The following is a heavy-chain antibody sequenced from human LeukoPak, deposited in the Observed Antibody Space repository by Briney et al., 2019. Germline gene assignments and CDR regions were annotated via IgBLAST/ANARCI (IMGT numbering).Heavy chain of an antibody. CDR2: IYHSGST. CDR3: ARESVDTAMVTRWYFDL. D-gene: IGHD5-18*01. V-gene: IGHV4-30-2*01. CDR1: GGSISSGGYY. J-gene: IGHJ2*01. Sequence: PSETLSLTCTVSGGSISSGGYYWSWIRQPPGKGLEWIGYIYHSGSTYYNPSLKSRVTISVDRSKNQFSLQLNSVTPEDTAVYYCARESVDTAMVTRWYFDLWGRGTLVTVSS.